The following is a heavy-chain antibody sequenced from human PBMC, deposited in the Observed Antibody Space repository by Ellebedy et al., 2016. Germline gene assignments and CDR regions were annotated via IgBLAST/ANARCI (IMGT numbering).Heavy chain of an antibody. J-gene: IGHJ4*02. CDR2: ISYDGSNK. D-gene: IGHD2-15*01. Sequence: GGSLRLSCAASGFTFSSYAMHWVRQAPGKGLEWVAVISYDGSNKYYADSVKGRFTISRDNSKNTLYLQMNSLRAEDTAVYYCARVDDCSGGSCWGFDYWGQGTLVTVSS. V-gene: IGHV3-30*04. CDR1: GFTFSSYA. CDR3: ARVDDCSGGSCWGFDY.